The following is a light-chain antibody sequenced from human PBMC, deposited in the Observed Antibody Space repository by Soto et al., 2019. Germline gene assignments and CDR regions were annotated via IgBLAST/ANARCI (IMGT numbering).Light chain of an antibody. CDR3: QQYGSSPRT. J-gene: IGKJ1*01. V-gene: IGKV3-20*01. CDR2: GAS. CDR1: QSVSSSY. Sequence: EIVLTQSPGTLSLSPVERATLSCMASQSVSSSYLAWYQQKPGQAPRLLIYGASSMATGIPDRFSGSGSGTDFTLTISRLEPEDFAVYYCQQYGSSPRTFGQGTKVDIK.